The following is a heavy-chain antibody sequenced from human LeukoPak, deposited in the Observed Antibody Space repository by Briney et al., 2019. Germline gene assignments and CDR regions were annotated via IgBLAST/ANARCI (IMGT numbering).Heavy chain of an antibody. D-gene: IGHD3-22*01. V-gene: IGHV1-69*05. Sequence: ALVKVSCKASGGTFSSYAISWVRQAPGQGLEWMGGIIPIFGTANYAQKFQGRVTITTDESTSTAYMELSSLRSEDTAVYYCARVSGDSSGYYYFDYWGQGTLVTVSS. CDR2: IIPIFGTA. CDR3: ARVSGDSSGYYYFDY. J-gene: IGHJ4*02. CDR1: GGTFSSYA.